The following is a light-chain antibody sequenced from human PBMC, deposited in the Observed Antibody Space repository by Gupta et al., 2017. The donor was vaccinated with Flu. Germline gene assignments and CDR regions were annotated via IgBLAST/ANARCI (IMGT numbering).Light chain of an antibody. CDR3: LSYKSSGTFWV. Sequence: SALTPPPSVSAFPGQSITISSTGTSSDIGGYDHVSWYQHHPGKVPKLIIFKVINRPSGISNRFSASKSGNTASLTIXGXQTEDEXHYYCLSYKSSGTFWVFGGGTRLTVL. V-gene: IGLV2-14*01. J-gene: IGLJ3*02. CDR1: SSDIGGYDH. CDR2: KVI.